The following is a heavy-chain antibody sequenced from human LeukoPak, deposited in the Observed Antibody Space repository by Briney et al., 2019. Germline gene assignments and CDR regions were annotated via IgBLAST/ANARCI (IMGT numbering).Heavy chain of an antibody. D-gene: IGHD5-18*01. V-gene: IGHV3-21*01. CDR2: ISSSSSYI. CDR1: GFTFSSYN. J-gene: IGHJ4*02. CDR3: AKDRIQLWFTSLGVSDY. Sequence: GGSLRLSCAASGFTFSSYNMNWVRQAPGKGLEWVSSISSSSSYIYYADSVKGRFTISRDNSKNTLYLQMNSLRAEDTAVYYCAKDRIQLWFTSLGVSDYWGQGTLVTVSS.